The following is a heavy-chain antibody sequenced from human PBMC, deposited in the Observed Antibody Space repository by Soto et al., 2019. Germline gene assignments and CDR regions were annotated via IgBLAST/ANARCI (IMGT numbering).Heavy chain of an antibody. CDR1: GCTFSSYA. Sequence: SVKVSCKASGCTFSSYAISWVRQAPGQGLEWMGGIIPIFGTANYTQKFQGRVTITADESTSTAYMELSSLRSEDTAVYYCARSGRGYSYGNGDYYYGMEVWGQGTTVTVSS. V-gene: IGHV1-69*13. J-gene: IGHJ6*01. CDR3: ARSGRGYSYGNGDYYYGMEV. D-gene: IGHD5-18*01. CDR2: IIPIFGTA.